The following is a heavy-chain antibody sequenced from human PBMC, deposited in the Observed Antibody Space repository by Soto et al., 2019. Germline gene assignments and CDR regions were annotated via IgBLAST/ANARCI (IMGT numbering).Heavy chain of an antibody. Sequence: PGGSLRLSCAASGFTFSSYAMSWVRQAPGKGLEWVSAISGSGGSTYYADSVKGRFTISRDNSKNTLYLQMNSLRAEDTAVYYCARRYCSGGSCYIFDYWGQGTLVTVSS. D-gene: IGHD2-15*01. CDR3: ARRYCSGGSCYIFDY. J-gene: IGHJ4*02. V-gene: IGHV3-23*01. CDR1: GFTFSSYA. CDR2: ISGSGGST.